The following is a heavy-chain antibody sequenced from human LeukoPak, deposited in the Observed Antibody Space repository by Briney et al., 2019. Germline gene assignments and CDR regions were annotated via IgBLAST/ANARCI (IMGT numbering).Heavy chain of an antibody. CDR1: GGSISRSSYY. CDR3: TSLRSGNYPVFDS. D-gene: IGHD1-26*01. CDR2: IYYSGST. J-gene: IGHJ4*02. Sequence: SETLSLTCTVSGGSISRSSYYWGWIRQPPGKGLEWIGSIYYSGSTYYNSSLESRVAISVDTSRNQFFLRLTSVTAADTATYYCTSLRSGNYPVFDSWGQGILVTVSS. V-gene: IGHV4-39*07.